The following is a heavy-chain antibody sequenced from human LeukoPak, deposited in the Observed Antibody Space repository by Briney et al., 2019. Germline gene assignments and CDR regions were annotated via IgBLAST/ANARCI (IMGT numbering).Heavy chain of an antibody. J-gene: IGHJ4*02. D-gene: IGHD6-19*01. CDR1: GYTFTGYY. CDR2: INPNSGGT. V-gene: IGHV1-2*02. Sequence: ASVKVSCKASGYTFTGYYMHWVRQAPGQGLEWMGWINPNSGGTNYAQKFQGRVTMTRDTSISTAYMELSRLRSDDTAVYYCARGPSSGWQWGGDYWGQGTLVTVSS. CDR3: ARGPSSGWQWGGDY.